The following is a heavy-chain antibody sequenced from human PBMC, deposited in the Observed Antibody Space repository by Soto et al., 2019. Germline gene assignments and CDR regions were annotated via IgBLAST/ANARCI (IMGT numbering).Heavy chain of an antibody. CDR1: GGTFNTFA. J-gene: IGHJ4*02. CDR2: IVPILGPA. V-gene: IGHV1-69*06. CDR3: AQAAKRYFHS. D-gene: IGHD2-15*01. Sequence: QVQLVQSGTEVKKPGSSVNVSCKASGGTFNTFAISWVRQAPGQGLEYLGGIVPILGPAFYARRFPGRGNITADKSTNTVSLEITSLSSDYSAVYCCAQAAKRYFHSWGQGTQVSVSS.